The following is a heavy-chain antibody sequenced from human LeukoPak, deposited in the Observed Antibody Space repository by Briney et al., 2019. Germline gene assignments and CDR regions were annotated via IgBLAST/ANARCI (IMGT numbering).Heavy chain of an antibody. CDR3: ARPAYSSSSAFDY. J-gene: IGHJ4*02. D-gene: IGHD6-6*01. V-gene: IGHV5-51*01. Sequence: GASLKISCKGSGSSFTSYWIGWVRQLPGKGLEWMGIIYPGDSDTRYSPSSQGQVTIPADKSISTASLQWSSLKASDTAMYYCARPAYSSSSAFDYWGQGTLVTVSS. CDR2: IYPGDSDT. CDR1: GSSFTSYW.